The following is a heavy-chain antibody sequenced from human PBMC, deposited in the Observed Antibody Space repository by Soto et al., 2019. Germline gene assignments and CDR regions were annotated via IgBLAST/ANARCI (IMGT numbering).Heavy chain of an antibody. CDR1: GFTFSSYA. CDR2: ISGSGGST. J-gene: IGHJ4*02. CDR3: AKDSVAYCGGDCYGENDY. V-gene: IGHV3-23*01. Sequence: GGSLRLSCAASGFTFSSYAMSWVRQAPGKGLEWASAISGSGGSTYYADSVKGRFTISRDNSKNTLYLQMNSLRAEDTAVYYCAKDSVAYCGGDCYGENDYWGQGTLVTVSS. D-gene: IGHD2-21*02.